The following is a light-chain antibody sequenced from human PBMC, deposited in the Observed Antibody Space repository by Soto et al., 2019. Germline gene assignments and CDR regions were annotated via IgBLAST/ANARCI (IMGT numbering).Light chain of an antibody. J-gene: IGKJ2*01. CDR2: DAS. Sequence: EIVLTQSPATLSLSPRERATLSCRASQSVSSYLAWYQQKPGQAPRLLIYDASNRATGIPARFSGSGSGTDFTLTISSLEPEDFAVYYCQQRQTFGQGTKLEIK. CDR3: QQRQT. CDR1: QSVSSY. V-gene: IGKV3-11*01.